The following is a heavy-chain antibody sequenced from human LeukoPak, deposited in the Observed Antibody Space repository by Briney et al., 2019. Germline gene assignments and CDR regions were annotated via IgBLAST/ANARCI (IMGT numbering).Heavy chain of an antibody. CDR1: GGSINSSSYY. Sequence: SETLSLTCTVSGGSINSSSYYWGWIRQPPGEALEWIGSIYHSGYTYYNPSLRSRVTISVDTSKSQFSLKLSSVTAADTAVYYCARSSMFRGVTVDYWGQGTLVTVSS. CDR3: ARSSMFRGVTVDY. D-gene: IGHD3-10*01. V-gene: IGHV4-39*01. CDR2: IYHSGYT. J-gene: IGHJ4*02.